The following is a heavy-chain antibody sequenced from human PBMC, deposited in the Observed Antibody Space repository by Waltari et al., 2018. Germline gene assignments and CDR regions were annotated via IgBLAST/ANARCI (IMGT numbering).Heavy chain of an antibody. CDR3: AGGEGAVAGRGVDY. Sequence: QVQLVQSGAEVKKPGASVKVSCKASGYTFTSYDINWVRQATGQGLEWMGWRNPNRGNPGYAQKCQGRVTITRNTSISTAYMELSSLGSEDTAVYYWAGGEGAVAGRGVDYWGQGTLVTVSS. V-gene: IGHV1-8*03. D-gene: IGHD6-19*01. CDR1: GYTFTSYD. CDR2: RNPNRGNP. J-gene: IGHJ4*02.